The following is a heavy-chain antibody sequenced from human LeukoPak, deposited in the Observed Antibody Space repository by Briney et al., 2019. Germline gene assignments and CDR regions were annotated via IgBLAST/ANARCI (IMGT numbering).Heavy chain of an antibody. CDR1: GGSFSGYY. J-gene: IGHJ4*02. CDR2: IYYSGST. Sequence: SETLSLTCAVYGGSFSGYYWSWIRQPPGKGLEWIGSIYYSGSTYYNPSLKSRVTISVDTSKNQFSLKLSSVTATDTAVYYCARRASSGYYRRYFDYWGQGTLVTVSS. CDR3: ARRASSGYYRRYFDY. D-gene: IGHD3-22*01. V-gene: IGHV4-34*01.